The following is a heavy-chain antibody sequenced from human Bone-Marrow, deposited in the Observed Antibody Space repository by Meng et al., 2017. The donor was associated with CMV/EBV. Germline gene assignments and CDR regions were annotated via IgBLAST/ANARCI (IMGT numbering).Heavy chain of an antibody. Sequence: GESLKISCAASGFTFSSYAMHWVRQAPGKGLEWVAVISYDGSNKYYADSVKGRFTISRDNSKNTLYLQMNSLRSEDTAVYYCARGRTVTDYYYYGMDVWGQGTTVTVSS. V-gene: IGHV3-30*04. D-gene: IGHD4-17*01. J-gene: IGHJ6*02. CDR1: GFTFSSYA. CDR2: ISYDGSNK. CDR3: ARGRTVTDYYYYGMDV.